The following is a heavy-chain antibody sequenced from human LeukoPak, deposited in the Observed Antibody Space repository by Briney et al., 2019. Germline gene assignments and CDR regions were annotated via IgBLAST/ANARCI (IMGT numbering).Heavy chain of an antibody. V-gene: IGHV3-11*05. D-gene: IGHD3/OR15-3a*01. CDR2: ISSSSSYT. CDR1: GFTFSDYY. Sequence: GGSLRLSCAASGFTFSDYYMSWIRQAPGKGLEWVSYISSSSSYTNYGDSVKGRFTISRDNAKNSLDLQMNSLRAEDTAVYYCARALDWRFDHWGQGTLVTVSS. J-gene: IGHJ4*02. CDR3: ARALDWRFDH.